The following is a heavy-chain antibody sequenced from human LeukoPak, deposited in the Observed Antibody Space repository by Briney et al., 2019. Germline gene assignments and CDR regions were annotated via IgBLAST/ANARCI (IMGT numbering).Heavy chain of an antibody. Sequence: GGSLRLSCAASGFTFSSYGMHWVRQAPGKGLEWVAFIRYDGSNKYYADSVKGRFTISRDNSKNTLYLQMNSLRAEDTAVYYCAKLTMITFRGVIVAGDFDYWGQGTLVTVSS. D-gene: IGHD3-16*02. CDR1: GFTFSSYG. CDR3: AKLTMITFRGVIVAGDFDY. CDR2: IRYDGSNK. J-gene: IGHJ4*02. V-gene: IGHV3-30*02.